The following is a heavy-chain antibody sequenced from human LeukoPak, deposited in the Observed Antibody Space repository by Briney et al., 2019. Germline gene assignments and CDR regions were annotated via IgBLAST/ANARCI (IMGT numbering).Heavy chain of an antibody. CDR3: ASMDTATYWFDP. D-gene: IGHD5-18*01. CDR1: GFNSEDHA. Sequence: TGRSLRLSCVVSGFNSEDHAMHWVRQAPGKGLEWVSGIYWSSSGTGYADSVKGRFTVSRDSAKNSLYLQMNSLRAEDTAVYYCASMDTATYWFDPWGQGTLVTVSS. V-gene: IGHV3-9*02. CDR2: IYWSSSGT. J-gene: IGHJ5*02.